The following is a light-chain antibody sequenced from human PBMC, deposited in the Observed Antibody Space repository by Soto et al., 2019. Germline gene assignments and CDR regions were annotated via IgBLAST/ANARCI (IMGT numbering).Light chain of an antibody. J-gene: IGKJ5*01. Sequence: QMTKSPPFVSASVGEKVAISCRASQDINTYIAWYQQKPGKAPKLLIYGASTLQSGVPSRFRGSESGTEITLTVSSLQPDDLATYYCQQYNSYSITFGQGTRLEIK. V-gene: IGKV1-9*01. CDR2: GAS. CDR1: QDINTY. CDR3: QQYNSYSIT.